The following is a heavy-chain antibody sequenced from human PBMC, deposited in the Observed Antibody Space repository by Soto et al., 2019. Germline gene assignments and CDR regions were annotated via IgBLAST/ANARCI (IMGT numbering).Heavy chain of an antibody. D-gene: IGHD3-10*01. CDR3: ARDTMVRGVISRTYYYYGMDV. CDR2: IIPIFGTA. Sequence: QVQLVQSGAEVKKPGSSVKVSCKASGGTFSSYAISWVRQAPGQGLEWMGGIIPIFGTANYAQKFQGRVKITADESTSTAYMELSSLRSEEKAVYYCARDTMVRGVISRTYYYYGMDVWGQGTTVTVSS. J-gene: IGHJ6*02. V-gene: IGHV1-69*01. CDR1: GGTFSSYA.